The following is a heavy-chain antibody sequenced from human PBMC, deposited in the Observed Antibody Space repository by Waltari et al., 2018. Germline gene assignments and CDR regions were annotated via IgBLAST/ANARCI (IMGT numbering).Heavy chain of an antibody. D-gene: IGHD2-21*02. J-gene: IGHJ4*02. Sequence: VQLVESGGGVVQPGRSLRLSCAASGFTFSSYAMHWVRQAPGKGLEWVAVISYDGSNKYYADSVKGRFTISRDNSKNTLYLQMNSLRAEDTAVYYCAREGGDCGGDCYLPPDYWGQGTLVTVSS. CDR2: ISYDGSNK. CDR1: GFTFSSYA. CDR3: AREGGDCGGDCYLPPDY. V-gene: IGHV3-30*01.